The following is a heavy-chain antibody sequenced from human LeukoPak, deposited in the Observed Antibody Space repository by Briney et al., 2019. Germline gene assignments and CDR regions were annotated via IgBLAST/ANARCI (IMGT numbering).Heavy chain of an antibody. Sequence: GGSLRLSCAASGFTVSSNYMSWVRQAPGKGLEWVSVIYSGGSTYYADSVKGRFTISRDNAKNSLYLQMNSLRAEDTALYYCARDGKRITIFGVVIDGSFDYWGQGTLVTVSS. CDR2: IYSGGST. D-gene: IGHD3-3*01. J-gene: IGHJ4*02. V-gene: IGHV3-53*01. CDR1: GFTVSSNY. CDR3: ARDGKRITIFGVVIDGSFDY.